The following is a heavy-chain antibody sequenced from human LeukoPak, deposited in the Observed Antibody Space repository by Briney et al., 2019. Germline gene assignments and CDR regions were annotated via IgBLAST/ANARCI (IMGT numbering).Heavy chain of an antibody. CDR1: GYTFTSYA. V-gene: IGHV1-3*01. J-gene: IGHJ6*02. CDR3: ARALYCSSTSCLQFYYYYYGMDV. D-gene: IGHD2-2*01. CDR2: INAGNGNT. Sequence: ASVKVSCKASGYTFTSYAMHWVRQAPGQRLEWMGWINAGNGNTNYAQKLQGRVTMTTDTSTSTAYMELRSLRSDDTAVYYCARALYCSSTSCLQFYYYYYGMDVWGQGTTVTVSS.